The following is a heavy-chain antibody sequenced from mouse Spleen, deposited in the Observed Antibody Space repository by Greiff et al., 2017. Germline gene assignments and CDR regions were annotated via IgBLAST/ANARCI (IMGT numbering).Heavy chain of an antibody. CDR2: ISSGGGNT. V-gene: IGHV5-9*04. Sequence: EVKLMESGGGLVKPGGSLKLSCAASGFTFSSYTMSWVRQTPAKRLEWVATISSGGGNTYYPDSVKGRFTISRDNARNTLYLQMSSLRSEDTAMYYCASHYYSKGWYFDVWGAGTTVTVSS. CDR3: ASHYYSKGWYFDV. J-gene: IGHJ1*01. D-gene: IGHD2-5*01. CDR1: GFTFSSYT.